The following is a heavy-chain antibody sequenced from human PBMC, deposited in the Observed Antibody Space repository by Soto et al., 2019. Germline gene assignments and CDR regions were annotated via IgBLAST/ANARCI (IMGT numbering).Heavy chain of an antibody. V-gene: IGHV3-7*01. CDR1: GFTFSSYW. Sequence: PGGSLRLSCAASGFTFSSYWMSWVRQAPGKGLEWAANIKQDGSEKYYVDSVKGRFTISRDNAKNSLYLQMNSLRAEDTAVYYCARPHSSTSIRPYYGMDVWGQGTTVTVSS. CDR2: IKQDGSEK. CDR3: ARPHSSTSIRPYYGMDV. J-gene: IGHJ6*02. D-gene: IGHD2-2*01.